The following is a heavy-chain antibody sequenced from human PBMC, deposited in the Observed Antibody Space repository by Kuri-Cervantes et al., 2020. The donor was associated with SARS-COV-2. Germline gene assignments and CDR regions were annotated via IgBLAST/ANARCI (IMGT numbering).Heavy chain of an antibody. J-gene: IGHJ5*02. V-gene: IGHV3-9*01. CDR3: AKDIREQLVGGVGWFDP. Sequence: SLKISCAASGFTFDDYAMHWVRQAPGKGLEWVSGISWNSGSIGYADSVKGRFTISGDNAKNSLYLQMNSLRAEDTALYYCAKDIREQLVGGVGWFDPWGQGTLVTVSS. D-gene: IGHD6-6*01. CDR1: GFTFDDYA. CDR2: ISWNSGSI.